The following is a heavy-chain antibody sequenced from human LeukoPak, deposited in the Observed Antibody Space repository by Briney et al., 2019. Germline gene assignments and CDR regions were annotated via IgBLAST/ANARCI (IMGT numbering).Heavy chain of an antibody. CDR3: AGIRGYIYGLTDY. Sequence: DRALTLSCPASGFTFSHYAMHWVRQPPAKELAGVAVISYDGNNEYYTDSLKGRFTISRDNSKNTLYLKRNSMRAEATAVYYGAGIRGYIYGLTDYWGQGTLVTVSS. J-gene: IGHJ4*02. CDR1: GFTFSHYA. D-gene: IGHD5-18*01. V-gene: IGHV3-30*03. CDR2: ISYDGNNE.